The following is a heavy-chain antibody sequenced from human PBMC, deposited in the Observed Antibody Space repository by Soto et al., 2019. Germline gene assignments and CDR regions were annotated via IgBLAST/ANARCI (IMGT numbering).Heavy chain of an antibody. CDR2: IYYSGST. CDR1: GGPISSGGYY. V-gene: IGHV4-31*03. Sequence: SETLSLTCTVSGGPISSGGYYWSWIRQHPGKGLEWIGYIYYSGSTYYNPSLKSRVTISVDTSKNQFSPKLSSVTAADTAVYFCARGSFERAAGTFGGYYFDYWGQGTLVTVSS. D-gene: IGHD6-13*01. CDR3: ARGSFERAAGTFGGYYFDY. J-gene: IGHJ4*02.